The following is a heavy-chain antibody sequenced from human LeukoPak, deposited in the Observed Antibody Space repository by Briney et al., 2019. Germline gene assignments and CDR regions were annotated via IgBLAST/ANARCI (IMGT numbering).Heavy chain of an antibody. Sequence: ASVKVSCKASGGTFSSYAISWVRQATGQGLEWMGWINPNTGNTDYAQKFQGRVTMTRNSSISTAYMDLSSLRSEDTAVYYCAILFRGRIAVVGNFWGQGTLVTVSS. V-gene: IGHV1-8*02. CDR3: AILFRGRIAVVGNF. CDR2: INPNTGNT. J-gene: IGHJ4*02. CDR1: GGTFSSYA. D-gene: IGHD6-19*01.